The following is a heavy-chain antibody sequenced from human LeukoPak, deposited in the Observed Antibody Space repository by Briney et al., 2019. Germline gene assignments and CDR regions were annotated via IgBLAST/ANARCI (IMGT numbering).Heavy chain of an antibody. V-gene: IGHV3-23*01. D-gene: IGHD6-19*01. CDR1: GFTFSKYA. CDR3: AKPRSSGWARGAFDM. CDR2: ISGSGGST. Sequence: GGSLRLSCAASGFTFSKYAMSWVRQAPGKGLEWVSGISGSGGSTYFADSVKGRFTISRDNSKNTLYLQMNSLRAEDTAVYYCAKPRSSGWARGAFDMWGQGTMVTVSS. J-gene: IGHJ3*02.